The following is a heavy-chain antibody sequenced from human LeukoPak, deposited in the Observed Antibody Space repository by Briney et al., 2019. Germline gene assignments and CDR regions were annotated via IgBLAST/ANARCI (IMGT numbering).Heavy chain of an antibody. CDR2: ISGSGGST. D-gene: IGHD2/OR15-2a*01. J-gene: IGHJ5*02. CDR1: GFTFSSYA. Sequence: GGSLRLSCAASGFTFSSYAMSWVRQAPGKGLEWVSAISGSGGSTYYADFVKGRFTISRDNSKNTLYLQMNSLRAEDTAVYYCAKDPSPLLARPNWFDPWGQGTLVTVSS. V-gene: IGHV3-23*01. CDR3: AKDPSPLLARPNWFDP.